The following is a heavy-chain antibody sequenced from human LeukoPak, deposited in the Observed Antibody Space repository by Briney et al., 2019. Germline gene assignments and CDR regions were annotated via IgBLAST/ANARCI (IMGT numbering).Heavy chain of an antibody. J-gene: IGHJ4*02. Sequence: PGRSLRLSCAASGFTFSSYGMPWVRQAPGKGLEWVAVIWYDGSNKYYADSVKGRFTISRDNSKNTLYLQMNSLRAEDTAVYYCARDRSGFDYWGQGTLVTVSS. CDR1: GFTFSSYG. D-gene: IGHD6-19*01. CDR2: IWYDGSNK. CDR3: ARDRSGFDY. V-gene: IGHV3-33*01.